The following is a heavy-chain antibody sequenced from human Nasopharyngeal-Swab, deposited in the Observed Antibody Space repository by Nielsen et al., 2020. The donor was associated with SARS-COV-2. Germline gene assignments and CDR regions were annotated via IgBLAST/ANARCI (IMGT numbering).Heavy chain of an antibody. CDR1: GGSISSYY. CDR3: ARGFIQLLHPYYHYYMDV. J-gene: IGHJ6*03. CDR2: IYYSGST. Sequence: SETLSLTCTVSGGSISSYYWSWIRQPPGKGLEWIGYIYYSGSTNYNPSLKSRVTISVDTSKNQFSLKLSSETAADTAVYYCARGFIQLLHPYYHYYMDVWGKGTTVTVSS. V-gene: IGHV4-59*01. D-gene: IGHD2-2*01.